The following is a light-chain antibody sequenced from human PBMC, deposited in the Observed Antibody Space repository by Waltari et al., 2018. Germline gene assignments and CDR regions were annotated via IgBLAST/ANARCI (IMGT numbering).Light chain of an antibody. V-gene: IGKV3-11*01. CDR3: QQRSNCPPEYT. CDR1: QSVSSY. CDR2: DAS. J-gene: IGKJ2*01. Sequence: EIVLTQSPATLSLSPGERATLSCRASQSVSSYLAWYQQKPGQAPRLLIYDASSRSTSIPAMCSSSGSGTDYTLTISSLEPDDYSVYYCQQRSNCPPEYTFGQGTKLEIK.